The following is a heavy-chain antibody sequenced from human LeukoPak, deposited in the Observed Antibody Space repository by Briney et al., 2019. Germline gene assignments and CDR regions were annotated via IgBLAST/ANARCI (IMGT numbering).Heavy chain of an antibody. CDR1: RLTFSDAW. D-gene: IGHD5-24*01. J-gene: IGHJ4*02. CDR3: TTAPTRGWLPYFVY. V-gene: IGHV3-15*01. CDR2: ITADGTE. Sequence: PGGSLRLSCAVSRLTFSDAWISWVRQAPGKGLEWVARITADGTEDYAAPVNARFTASRDDSKTTVYLQMNSLTTEDTAVYYCTTAPTRGWLPYFVYWGQGTVVTVSS.